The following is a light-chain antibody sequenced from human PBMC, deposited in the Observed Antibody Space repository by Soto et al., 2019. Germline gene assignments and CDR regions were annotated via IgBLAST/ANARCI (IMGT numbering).Light chain of an antibody. CDR1: QSISSW. Sequence: DIQMTQSPSTLSASVGDRVTITCRASQSISSWLAWYQQKPGKAPKLLIYDASSLESGVPSRFSGSGSGKEFTLTISSLQPDDFATYYCQQYNSYPMYTFGQGTKVDIK. J-gene: IGKJ2*01. CDR2: DAS. V-gene: IGKV1-5*01. CDR3: QQYNSYPMYT.